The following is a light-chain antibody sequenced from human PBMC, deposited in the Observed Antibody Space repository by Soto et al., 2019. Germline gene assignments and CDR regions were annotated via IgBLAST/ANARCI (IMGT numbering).Light chain of an antibody. Sequence: EIVMTQSPATVSVSPGERATLSCRASQSVNNYLAWYQQKPGQAPRVXIYGASTRETGIPARFICSGAGTECTRPINSLQSEDVAVDYCQQYNNWTRTFGQGTKVDI. CDR2: GAS. J-gene: IGKJ1*01. CDR1: QSVNNY. CDR3: QQYNNWTRT. V-gene: IGKV3D-15*01.